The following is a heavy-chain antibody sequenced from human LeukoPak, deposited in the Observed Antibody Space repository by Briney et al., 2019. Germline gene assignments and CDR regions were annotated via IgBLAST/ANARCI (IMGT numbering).Heavy chain of an antibody. J-gene: IGHJ4*02. CDR1: GFTFSSYS. D-gene: IGHD3-22*01. Sequence: PGGSLRLSCAASGFTFSSYSMNWVRQAPGKGLEWVSYISSSSSTIYYADSVKGRFTISRDNAKNSLYLQMNSLRAEDTAVYYCARGDSSGYYGVRKVFYYWGQGTLVTVSS. CDR3: ARGDSSGYYGVRKVFYY. V-gene: IGHV3-48*01. CDR2: ISSSSSTI.